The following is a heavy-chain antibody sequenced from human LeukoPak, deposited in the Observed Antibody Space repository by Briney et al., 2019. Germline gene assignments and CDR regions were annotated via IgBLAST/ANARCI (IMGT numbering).Heavy chain of an antibody. D-gene: IGHD3-10*01. CDR2: ISAGGGST. Sequence: QPGGSLRLSCAASGFTFSSYAMNWVRQAPGKGLEWVSGISAGGGSTYYADSVKGRFTISRDNTKNTLYLQMNSLRAEDTAIYYCAKVMVRGTYYYYGMDVWGQGTTVTVSS. CDR3: AKVMVRGTYYYYGMDV. J-gene: IGHJ6*02. CDR1: GFTFSSYA. V-gene: IGHV3-23*01.